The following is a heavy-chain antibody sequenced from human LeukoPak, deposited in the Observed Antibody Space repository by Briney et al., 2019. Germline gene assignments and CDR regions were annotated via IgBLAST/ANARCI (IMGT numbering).Heavy chain of an antibody. CDR2: ISWNSGSI. CDR3: AKMGGGNSEAFDI. D-gene: IGHD4-23*01. J-gene: IGHJ3*02. Sequence: GRSLRLSCAASGSTFDDYAMHWVRQAPGKGLEWVSGISWNSGSIGYADSVKGRFTISRDNAKNSLYLQMNSLRAEDMALYYCAKMGGGNSEAFDIWGQGTMVTVSS. CDR1: GSTFDDYA. V-gene: IGHV3-9*03.